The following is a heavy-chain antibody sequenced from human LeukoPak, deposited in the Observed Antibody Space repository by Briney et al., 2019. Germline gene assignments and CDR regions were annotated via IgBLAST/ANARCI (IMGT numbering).Heavy chain of an antibody. CDR3: AREPYGSNWFDP. CDR2: IYYSGST. CDR1: GGSISSYY. Sequence: SETLSLTCTVSGGSISSYYWSWIRQPPGKGLEWIGYIYYSGSTNYNPSLKSRVTISVDTSKNQFSLKLSSVTAADTAVYYCAREPYGSNWFDPWGQGTLVTVSS. J-gene: IGHJ5*02. V-gene: IGHV4-59*01. D-gene: IGHD4-17*01.